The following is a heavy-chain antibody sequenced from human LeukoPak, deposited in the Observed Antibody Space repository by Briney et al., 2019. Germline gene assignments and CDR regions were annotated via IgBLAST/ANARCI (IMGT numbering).Heavy chain of an antibody. CDR2: IGTAGDT. D-gene: IGHD6-25*01. CDR1: GFTFSSYD. J-gene: IGHJ4*02. CDR3: TWGVGSAS. Sequence: GGSLRLSCAASGFTFSSYDMHWVRQATGKGLEWVSAIGTAGDTYYPGSVKGRFTISRDNSKNTVYLQMNSLRAEDTAIYYCTWGVGSASWGQGTLVTVSS. V-gene: IGHV3-13*01.